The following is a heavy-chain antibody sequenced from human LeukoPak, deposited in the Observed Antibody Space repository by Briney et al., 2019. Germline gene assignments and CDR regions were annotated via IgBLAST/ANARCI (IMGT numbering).Heavy chain of an antibody. Sequence: SVKVSCKASGGTFSSYAISWVRQAPGQGLEWMGGIIPIFGTANYARKFQGRVTITADESTSTAYMELSSLRSEDTAVYYRARGDYDILTGQIFNFDYWGQGTLVTVSS. CDR3: ARGDYDILTGQIFNFDY. V-gene: IGHV1-69*01. CDR2: IIPIFGTA. D-gene: IGHD3-9*01. J-gene: IGHJ4*02. CDR1: GGTFSSYA.